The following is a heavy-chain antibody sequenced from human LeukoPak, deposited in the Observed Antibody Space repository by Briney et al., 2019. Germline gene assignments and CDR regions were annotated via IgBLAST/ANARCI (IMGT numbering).Heavy chain of an antibody. Sequence: PSETLSLTCTVSGAPISTAGYYWPWIRQTPGEGLEWIGYIYYTGSVDYNPSLKSRLSISLDTSKNQFSLKLNSVTAADTAVYYCTRDHSYYLGSETSTLDVWGQGTAVTVSS. V-gene: IGHV4-30-4*01. CDR1: GAPISTAGYY. D-gene: IGHD3-10*01. J-gene: IGHJ6*02. CDR2: IYYTGSV. CDR3: TRDHSYYLGSETSTLDV.